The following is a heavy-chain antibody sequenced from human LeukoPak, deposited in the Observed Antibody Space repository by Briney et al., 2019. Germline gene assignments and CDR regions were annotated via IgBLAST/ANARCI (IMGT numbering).Heavy chain of an antibody. V-gene: IGHV4-59*01. CDR1: GGSISSYY. D-gene: IGHD4-17*01. CDR3: ATYGDSGDY. Sequence: SETLSLTCTVSGGSISSYYWSWIRLPPGKGLEWIGYIYYSGSTNYNPSLKSRVTISVDTSKNQFSLKLSSVTAADTAVYYCATYGDSGDYWGQGTLVTVSS. J-gene: IGHJ4*02. CDR2: IYYSGST.